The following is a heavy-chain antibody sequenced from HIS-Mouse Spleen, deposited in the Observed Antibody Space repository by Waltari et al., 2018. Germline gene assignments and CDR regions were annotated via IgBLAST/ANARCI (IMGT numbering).Heavy chain of an antibody. J-gene: IGHJ4*02. CDR3: ARYYYGSGSYYFDY. CDR2: IIPILGIA. CDR1: GGTFSRYA. V-gene: IGHV1-69*04. Sequence: QVQLVQSGAEVKKPGSSVKVSGKASGGTFSRYAISRVRQAPGKGLEWMGRIIPILGIANYAQKFQGRVTITADKSTSTAYMELSSLRSEDTAVYYCARYYYGSGSYYFDYWGQGTLVTVSS. D-gene: IGHD3-10*01.